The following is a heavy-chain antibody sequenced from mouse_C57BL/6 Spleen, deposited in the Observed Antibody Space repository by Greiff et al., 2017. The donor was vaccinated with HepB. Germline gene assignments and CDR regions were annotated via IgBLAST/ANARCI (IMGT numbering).Heavy chain of an antibody. CDR1: GYSITSGYY. V-gene: IGHV3-6*01. CDR3: ARDLWDWFAY. D-gene: IGHD4-1*01. Sequence: EVHLVESGPGLVKPSQSLSLTCSVTGYSITSGYYWNWIRQFPGNKLEWMGYISYDGSNNYNPSLKNRISITRDTSKNQFILKLNSVTTEDTATYYCARDLWDWFAYWGQGTLVTVSA. J-gene: IGHJ3*01. CDR2: ISYDGSN.